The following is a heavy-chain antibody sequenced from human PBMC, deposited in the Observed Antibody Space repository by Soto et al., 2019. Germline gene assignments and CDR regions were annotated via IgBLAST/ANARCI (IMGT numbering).Heavy chain of an antibody. CDR1: GGSISSGGYS. V-gene: IGHV4-30-2*01. CDR3: ASSYYDSSGSALRA. D-gene: IGHD3-22*01. CDR2: IYHSGST. Sequence: QLQLQESGSGLVKPSQTLSLTCAVSGGSISSGGYSWSWIRQPPGKGLEWIGYIYHSGSTYYNPSIKRRVTRSVARSKNQFSLKLSSVSAADTAVYYCASSYYDSSGSALRAWGQGTLVTVSS. J-gene: IGHJ1*01.